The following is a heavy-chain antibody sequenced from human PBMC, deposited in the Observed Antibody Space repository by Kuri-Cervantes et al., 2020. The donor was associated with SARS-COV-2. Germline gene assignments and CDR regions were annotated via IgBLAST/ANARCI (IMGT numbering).Heavy chain of an antibody. CDR1: GGSISSYY. V-gene: IGHV4-59*12. J-gene: IGHJ4*02. CDR2: IYYSGST. CDR3: ARETYEPRGTIFGVPGVSYMDY. Sequence: SETLSLTCTVSGGSISSYYWCWIRQPPGKGLEWIGYIYYSGSTNYNPSLKSRVTISVDTSKNQFSLKLSSVTAADTAVYYCARETYEPRGTIFGVPGVSYMDYWGQGTLVTDSS. D-gene: IGHD3-3*01.